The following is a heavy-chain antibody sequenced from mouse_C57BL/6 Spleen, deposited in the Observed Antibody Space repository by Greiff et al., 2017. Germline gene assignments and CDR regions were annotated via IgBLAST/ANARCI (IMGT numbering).Heavy chain of an antibody. CDR1: GYTFTSYW. V-gene: IGHV1-59*01. CDR2: IDPSDSYT. J-gene: IGHJ4*01. CDR3: ARGGYYSSGVDY. Sequence: VQLQQPGAELVRPGTSVKLSCKASGYTFTSYWMHWVKQRPGQGLEWIGVIDPSDSYTNYNQKFKGKATLTVDTSSSTAYMQLSSLTSEDSAVYYCARGGYYSSGVDYWGQGTSGTVSS. D-gene: IGHD2-5*01.